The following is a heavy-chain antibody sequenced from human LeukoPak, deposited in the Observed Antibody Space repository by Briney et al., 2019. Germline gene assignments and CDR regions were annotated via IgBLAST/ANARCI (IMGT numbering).Heavy chain of an antibody. CDR3: AGQRRVTGPNWFGP. CDR1: GGSISSSHYC. V-gene: IGHV4-39*01. D-gene: IGHD2-8*01. CDR2: IYYSGNT. Sequence: PSETLSLTCTVSGGSISSSHYCWGWVRQPPGKGLEWIGSIYYSGNTYYNPSLKSRVTMSVDTSMNQFSLKLNSVTAADTAVYYCAGQRRVTGPNWFGPWGQGTLVTVSS. J-gene: IGHJ5*02.